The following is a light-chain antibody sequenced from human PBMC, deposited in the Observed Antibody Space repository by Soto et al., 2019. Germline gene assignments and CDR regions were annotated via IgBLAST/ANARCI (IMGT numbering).Light chain of an antibody. CDR2: KAS. CDR3: QQYSAFCT. J-gene: IGKJ2*02. Sequence: DIQMTQSPSTLSASVGDRVTITCRASQSISKLLAWYQQKPGKVPKLLIYKASSLESGVPSRFSGSGSGTEFTLTISSLQPDDFATYYCQQYSAFCTFGQGTKVEI. V-gene: IGKV1-5*03. CDR1: QSISKL.